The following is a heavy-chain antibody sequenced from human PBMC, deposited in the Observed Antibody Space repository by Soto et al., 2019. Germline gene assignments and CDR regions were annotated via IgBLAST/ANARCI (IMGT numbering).Heavy chain of an antibody. CDR2: IWYDGSKK. Sequence: QVPLVESGGGVVQPGRSLRLSCAASGFSFSSYGMHWVRQAPGKGLEWVAGIWYDGSKKSYVDSVEGRFTISRDNYKNTLSLQMSSLKTEDTAVYFCARWYGTGMLFDLWGQGTLVTVSS. J-gene: IGHJ5*02. CDR1: GFSFSSYG. V-gene: IGHV3-33*01. D-gene: IGHD2-8*01. CDR3: ARWYGTGMLFDL.